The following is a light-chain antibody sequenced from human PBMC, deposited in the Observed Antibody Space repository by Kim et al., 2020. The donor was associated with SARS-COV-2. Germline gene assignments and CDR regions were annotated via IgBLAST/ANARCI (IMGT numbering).Light chain of an antibody. CDR1: SLRNYY. CDR2: PKN. Sequence: SSELTQDPAVSVALGQTVRITCHGDSLRNYYASWYQQKPGQAPVLVIYPKNNRPSGIPDRFSGSSSGNTASLTITGAQAEDEADYYCKSRDSSGSLLVFGGGTQLTVL. V-gene: IGLV3-19*01. CDR3: KSRDSSGSLLV. J-gene: IGLJ2*01.